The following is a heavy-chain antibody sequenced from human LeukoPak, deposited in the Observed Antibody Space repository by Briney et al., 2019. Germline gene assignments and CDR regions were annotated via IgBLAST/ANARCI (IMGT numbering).Heavy chain of an antibody. CDR2: INPNSGGT. J-gene: IGHJ4*02. D-gene: IGHD5-24*01. V-gene: IGHV1-2*06. CDR1: GYTFTGYY. Sequence: ASLKVSCKASGYTFTGYYMHWVRQAPGQGLEWMGRINPNSGGTNYAQKFQGRVTMTRDTSISTAYMELSRLRSDDAAVYYCARDEDGYNWNYWGQGTLVTVSS. CDR3: ARDEDGYNWNY.